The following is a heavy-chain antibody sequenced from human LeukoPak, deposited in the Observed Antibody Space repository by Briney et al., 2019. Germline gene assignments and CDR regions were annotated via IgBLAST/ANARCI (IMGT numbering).Heavy chain of an antibody. D-gene: IGHD2-15*01. CDR1: GFSFSSFA. CDR3: AKDAAETYSAADH. CDR2: ISYDGTNK. J-gene: IGHJ4*02. Sequence: QPGGSLRLSCAASGFSFSSFAMHWVRQSPGKGLDWVSVISYDGTNKFYGDSVKGRFTISRDNSKSTLTLQLNSLRPEDTAVYFCAKDAAETYSAADHWGQGTLVTVSS. V-gene: IGHV3-30*01.